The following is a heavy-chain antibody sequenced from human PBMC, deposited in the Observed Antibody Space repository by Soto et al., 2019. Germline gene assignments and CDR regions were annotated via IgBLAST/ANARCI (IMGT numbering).Heavy chain of an antibody. CDR2: IWYDGSNK. V-gene: IGHV3-33*01. J-gene: IGHJ3*02. CDR1: GFTFSSYG. D-gene: IGHD3-22*01. CDR3: ARRNNYYDSSGYYYIDAFDI. Sequence: ESGGGVVQPGRSLRLSCAASGFTFSSYGMHWVRQAPGKGLEWVAVIWYDGSNKYYADSVKGRFTISRDNSKNTLYLQMNSLRAEDTAVYYCARRNNYYDSSGYYYIDAFDIWGQGTMVTVSS.